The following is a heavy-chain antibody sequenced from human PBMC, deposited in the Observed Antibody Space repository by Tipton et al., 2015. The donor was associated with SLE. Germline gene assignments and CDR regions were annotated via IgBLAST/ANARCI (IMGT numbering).Heavy chain of an antibody. CDR2: INHSGTT. D-gene: IGHD3-10*01. CDR1: GYSISSGYY. J-gene: IGHJ5*02. CDR3: ARAGGNGYNWFDP. V-gene: IGHV4-38-2*02. Sequence: TLSLTCTVSGYSISSGYYWGWIWQPPGKGLEWIGEINHSGTTNYNPSLKSRVTISVDTSKNQFSLKLSSVTAADTAVYYCARAGGNGYNWFDPWGQGTLVTVSS.